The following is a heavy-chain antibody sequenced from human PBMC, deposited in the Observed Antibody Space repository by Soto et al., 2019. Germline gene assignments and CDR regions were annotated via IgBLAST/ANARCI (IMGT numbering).Heavy chain of an antibody. CDR2: IYSSGSA. Sequence: PSETQSHTYTVSGGYVISGSYYWSWIRQPPGKGLEWIGYIYSSGSATYNPSLKSRVTISVDTSKNQFSLKLSSVAAADTAVYYCARERTGDPTFFDYWGQGTLVTVSS. J-gene: IGHJ4*02. CDR1: GGYVISGSYY. D-gene: IGHD1-1*01. V-gene: IGHV4-61*01. CDR3: ARERTGDPTFFDY.